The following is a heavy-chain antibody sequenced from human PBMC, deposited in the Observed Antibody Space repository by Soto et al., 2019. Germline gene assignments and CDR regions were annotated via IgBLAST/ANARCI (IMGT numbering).Heavy chain of an antibody. CDR1: GFTFRNHG. D-gene: IGHD2-21*02. CDR2: IIVHNERT. CDR3: AGGGGAGGDV. V-gene: IGHV3-23*01. Sequence: EVQLLESGGGLVQPGGSLRLSCAASGFTFRNHGMNWVRQAPGRGLEWVAEIIVHNERTYYADSVKGRFTISRDNAKNMLSLQMTSLRAEETYLYSCAGGGGAGGDVWGQGILITVSA. J-gene: IGHJ4*02.